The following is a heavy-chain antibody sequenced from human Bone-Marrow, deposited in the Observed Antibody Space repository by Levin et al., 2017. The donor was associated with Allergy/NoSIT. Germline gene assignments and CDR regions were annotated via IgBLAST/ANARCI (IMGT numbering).Heavy chain of an antibody. V-gene: IGHV4-59*08. CDR1: GASISSFY. CDR3: ARQAVPAAMNGFDS. CDR2: IYYSGST. Sequence: GSLRLSCTVSGASISSFYWSWIRQPPGKGLEWIGYIYYSGSTNYSPSLKSRVSMSADMSRNQVYLTMSSVAAADTAVYYCARQAVPAAMNGFDSWGQGTLVTVSS. J-gene: IGHJ5*01. D-gene: IGHD2-2*01.